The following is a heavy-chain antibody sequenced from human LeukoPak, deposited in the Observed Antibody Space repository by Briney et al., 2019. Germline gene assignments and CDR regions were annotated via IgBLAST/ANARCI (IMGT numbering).Heavy chain of an antibody. D-gene: IGHD3-22*01. J-gene: IGHJ4*02. Sequence: SETLSLTCTVSGASISSYYWSWIRQPAGKGLEWIGRIYTSGSTNYNPSLKSRVTLSVDTSKNQFSLKLSSVTAADTAVYYCARYYYDPSGFYRDYWGQGTLVTVSS. V-gene: IGHV4-4*07. CDR1: GASISSYY. CDR2: IYTSGST. CDR3: ARYYYDPSGFYRDY.